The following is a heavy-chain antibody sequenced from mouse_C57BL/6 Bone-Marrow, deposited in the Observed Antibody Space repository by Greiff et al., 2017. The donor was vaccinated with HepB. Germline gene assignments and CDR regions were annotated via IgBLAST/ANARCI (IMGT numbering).Heavy chain of an antibody. V-gene: IGHV1-50*01. Sequence: QVQLQQPGAELVKPGASVKLSCKASGYTFTSYWMQWVKQRPGQGLEWIGEIDPSDSYTNYNQKFKGKATLTVDTSSSTAYMQLSSLTSEDSAVYYCASPLYYYGSSYNYYAMDYWGQGTSVTVSS. CDR3: ASPLYYYGSSYNYYAMDY. CDR1: GYTFTSYW. CDR2: IDPSDSYT. J-gene: IGHJ4*01. D-gene: IGHD1-1*01.